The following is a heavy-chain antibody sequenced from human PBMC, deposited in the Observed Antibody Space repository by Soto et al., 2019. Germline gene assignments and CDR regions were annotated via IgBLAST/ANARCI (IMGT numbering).Heavy chain of an antibody. D-gene: IGHD2-15*01. Sequence: QVQLQESGPGLVKPSETLSLTCTVSGVSVSSGNYYWTWIRQPPGKGLEWIGYIHNSGSADYNPSLKSRVTISVDTYKNHVSLRLSSVTAADTDVYYCARDSIAFFDYWGQGTLVTVSS. V-gene: IGHV4-61*03. J-gene: IGHJ4*02. CDR3: ARDSIAFFDY. CDR2: IHNSGSA. CDR1: GVSVSSGNYY.